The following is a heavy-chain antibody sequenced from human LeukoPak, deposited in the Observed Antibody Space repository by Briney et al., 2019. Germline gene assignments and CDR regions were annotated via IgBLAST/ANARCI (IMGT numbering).Heavy chain of an antibody. Sequence: PSETPFLTCTVSGGSISSSSYYWGWIRQPPGKGLEWIGSIYYSGSTYYSPSLKSRVTISVDTSKNQFSLKLSSVTAADTAVYYCARTTEAHSWRTRYYDYYMDVWGKGTTVTVSS. CDR2: IYYSGST. V-gene: IGHV4-39*07. CDR3: ARTTEAHSWRTRYYDYYMDV. J-gene: IGHJ6*03. D-gene: IGHD6-13*01. CDR1: GGSISSSSYY.